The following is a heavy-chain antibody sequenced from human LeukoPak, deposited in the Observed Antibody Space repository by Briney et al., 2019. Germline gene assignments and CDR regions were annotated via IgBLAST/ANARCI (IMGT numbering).Heavy chain of an antibody. CDR1: GYSFTSYW. CDR2: IYPGDSDT. J-gene: IGHJ4*02. Sequence: GESLKISCKGSGYSFTSYWIGWVRQMPGKGMEWMGIIYPGDSDTRYSPSFQGQVTISADKSISTAYLQWSSLKASDTAMYYCARQVSYYGDYEKPFLDYWGQGTLVTVSS. V-gene: IGHV5-51*01. D-gene: IGHD4-17*01. CDR3: ARQVSYYGDYEKPFLDY.